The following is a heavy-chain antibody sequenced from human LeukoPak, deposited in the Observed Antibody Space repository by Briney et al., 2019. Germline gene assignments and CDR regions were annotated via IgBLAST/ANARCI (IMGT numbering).Heavy chain of an antibody. CDR1: GGTFSSYA. D-gene: IGHD3-3*02. CDR3: ASIYEEVTSYYFDY. V-gene: IGHV1-69*04. J-gene: IGHJ4*02. CDR2: IIPILGIA. Sequence: SVKVSCKASGGTFSSYAISWVRQAPGQGLEWMGRIIPILGIANYAQKFQGRVTITADKSTSTAYMELSSLRSEDTAVYYCASIYEEVTSYYFDYWGQGTLVTVSS.